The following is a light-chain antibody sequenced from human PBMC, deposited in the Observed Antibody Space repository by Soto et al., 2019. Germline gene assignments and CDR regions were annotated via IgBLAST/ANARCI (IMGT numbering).Light chain of an antibody. CDR3: QVWDSSSGHPYV. V-gene: IGLV3-21*04. Sequence: SYELTQPPSMSVAPGQTARITCGGYNVGSKSVHWYQQKPGQAPVLVIYYDTNRPSGIPERFSGSNSGTTATLTISRVEAGDEADYYCQVWDSSSGHPYVCGTGTKLTVL. J-gene: IGLJ1*01. CDR1: NVGSKS. CDR2: YDT.